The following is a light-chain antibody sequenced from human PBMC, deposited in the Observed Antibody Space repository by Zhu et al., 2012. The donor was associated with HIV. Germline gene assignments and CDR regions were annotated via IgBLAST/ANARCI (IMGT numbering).Light chain of an antibody. CDR1: RSIYYS. CDR2: TAS. Sequence: DIHMTQSPSALSASVGDTVTITCRASRSIYYSLAWYQQKSGKAPNLLLHTASTLETGVPSRFSGSGSGTDYALTISSLQPEDFATYYCHQYYSSPQTFGQGTKVEIK. CDR3: HQYYSSPQT. V-gene: IGKV1-NL1*01. J-gene: IGKJ1*01.